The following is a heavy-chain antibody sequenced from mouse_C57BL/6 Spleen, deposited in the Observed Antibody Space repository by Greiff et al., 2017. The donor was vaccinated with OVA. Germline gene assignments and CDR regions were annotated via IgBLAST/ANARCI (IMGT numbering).Heavy chain of an antibody. Sequence: QVQLQQSGPELVKPGASVKISCKASGYAFSSPWMNWVKQRPGKGPEWIGRIYPGDGDTNYNGKFKGKATLTADKSSSTAHMQLSSLTSEDSAVYFCARGEARARYFDVWGTGTTVTVSS. CDR1: GYAFSSPW. CDR2: IYPGDGDT. CDR3: ARGEARARYFDV. J-gene: IGHJ1*03. V-gene: IGHV1-82*01.